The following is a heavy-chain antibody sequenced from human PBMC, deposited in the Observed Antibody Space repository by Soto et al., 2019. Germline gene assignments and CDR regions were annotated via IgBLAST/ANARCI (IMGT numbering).Heavy chain of an antibody. J-gene: IGHJ6*02. V-gene: IGHV5-10-1*01. CDR1: GYSFTSYW. CDR3: ARTEPNSSSWYYYYYYGMDV. Sequence: EDPLKISCKGSGYSFTSYWISWVRQMPGKGLEWMGRIDPSDSYTNYSPSFQGHVTISADKSISTAYLQWSSLKASDTAMYYCARTEPNSSSWYYYYYYGMDVWGQGTTVTVSS. CDR2: IDPSDSYT. D-gene: IGHD6-13*01.